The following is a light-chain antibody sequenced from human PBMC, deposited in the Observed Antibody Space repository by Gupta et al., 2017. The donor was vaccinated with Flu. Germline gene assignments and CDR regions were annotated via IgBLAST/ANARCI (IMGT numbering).Light chain of an antibody. CDR2: MAS. CDR1: QTVSYW. J-gene: IGKJ2*01. V-gene: IGKV1-5*03. CDR3: QQDNRHPFT. Sequence: DIQMTQSPSTLSASIGDRVTITCRASQTVSYWLAWYQQKPGKAPKLLIYMASKSQSGVPSRFSANGSGTEFTLTINDLQPDDFASYYCQQDNRHPFTFGLGTRMEI.